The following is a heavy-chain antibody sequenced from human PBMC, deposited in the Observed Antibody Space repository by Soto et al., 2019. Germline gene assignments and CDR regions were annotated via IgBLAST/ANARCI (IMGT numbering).Heavy chain of an antibody. J-gene: IGHJ4*02. Sequence: PGGSLSFSCPASGFTFSTYARSWVRQAPGKGLEWVSAISTSVGSTYYTDSVKGRFTISRDNSKNTLYPQMNRLRAEDTAVYYCAKGGQSYDYWGQGTLVTVSS. V-gene: IGHV3-23*01. CDR3: AKGGQSYDY. CDR1: GFTFSTYA. CDR2: ISTSVGST. D-gene: IGHD3-10*01.